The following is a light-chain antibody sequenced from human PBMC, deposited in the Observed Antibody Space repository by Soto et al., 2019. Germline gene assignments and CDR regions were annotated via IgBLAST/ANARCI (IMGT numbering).Light chain of an antibody. Sequence: EIVLTQSPGTLSLSPGERATLSCRASQSVSNSHVDWHQQKPGQAPRLLIFGVSSRAAGIPDRFSGSGSGTDFTLTISRLEPEDYAVYYCQQYDKSPLTFGGGTKVEIK. J-gene: IGKJ4*01. V-gene: IGKV3-20*01. CDR2: GVS. CDR3: QQYDKSPLT. CDR1: QSVSNSH.